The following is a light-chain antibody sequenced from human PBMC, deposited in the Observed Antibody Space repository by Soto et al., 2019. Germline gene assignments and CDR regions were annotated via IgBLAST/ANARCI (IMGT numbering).Light chain of an antibody. J-gene: IGKJ4*01. Sequence: DIQMTQSPSTLSASVGDRVTITCRASQSISSWLAWYQQKPGKAPKLLIYDASSLESGVPSRFSGSGSGTEFTLTISSLQPDDFAVYYCQQRSTWPPLTFGGGTKVEIK. CDR2: DAS. CDR3: QQRSTWPPLT. CDR1: QSISSW. V-gene: IGKV1-5*01.